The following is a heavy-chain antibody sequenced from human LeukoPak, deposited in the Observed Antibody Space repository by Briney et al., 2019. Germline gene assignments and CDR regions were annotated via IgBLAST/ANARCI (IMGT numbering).Heavy chain of an antibody. CDR3: ARTPGSGWYQLGSFDY. CDR2: INPNSGGT. D-gene: IGHD6-19*01. CDR1: GYTFTGYY. J-gene: IGHJ4*02. Sequence: GASVKVSCKASGYTFTGYYMHWVRQAPGQGLEWMGWINPNSGGTNYAQKFQGRVTMTTDTSTSTAYMELRSLRSDDTAVYYCARTPGSGWYQLGSFDYWGQGTLVTVSS. V-gene: IGHV1-2*02.